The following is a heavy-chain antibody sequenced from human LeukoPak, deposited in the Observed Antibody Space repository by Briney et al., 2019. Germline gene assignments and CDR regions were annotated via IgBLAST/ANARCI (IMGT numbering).Heavy chain of an antibody. D-gene: IGHD1-26*01. CDR2: ISCDGSNK. CDR3: ARDNLQWELLPYYYYGMDV. V-gene: IGHV3-30-3*01. Sequence: PGGSLRLSCAASGFTFSSYAMHWVRQAPGKGLEWVAVISCDGSNKYYADSVKGRFTNSRDNAKNSLYLQMNSLRAEDTAVYYCARDNLQWELLPYYYYGMDVWGQGTTVTVSS. CDR1: GFTFSSYA. J-gene: IGHJ6*02.